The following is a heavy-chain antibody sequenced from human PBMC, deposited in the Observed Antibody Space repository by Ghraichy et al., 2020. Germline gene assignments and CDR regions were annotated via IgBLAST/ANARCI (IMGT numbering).Heavy chain of an antibody. D-gene: IGHD3-3*01. CDR2: INGKNEGGTT. V-gene: IGHV3-15*01. CDR3: TKDAQKTRPGRTIAGVVVRGDYYCYYGMNG. J-gene: IGHJ6*02. Sequence: GGSLRLSCAASGFSVSDAWMSWVRQAPGKGLEWVGRINGKNEGGTTTYAAPANGRLTIYNDESPNTLYLQMNRLKAEDTAVYYCTKDAQKTRPGRTIAGVVVRGDYYCYYGMNGWGRGTTVTVSS. CDR1: GFSVSDAW.